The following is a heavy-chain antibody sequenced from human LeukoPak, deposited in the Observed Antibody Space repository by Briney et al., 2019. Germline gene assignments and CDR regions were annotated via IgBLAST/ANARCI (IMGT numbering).Heavy chain of an antibody. V-gene: IGHV3-33*01. CDR2: IWYDGSNK. Sequence: GRSLRLSCAAPGFTFSSYGMHWVRQAPGKGLEWVAVIWYDGSNKYYADSVKGRFTISRDNSKNTLYLQMNSLRAEDTAVYYCARDREIAVAGNGLDYWGQGTLVTVSS. D-gene: IGHD6-19*01. J-gene: IGHJ4*02. CDR3: ARDREIAVAGNGLDY. CDR1: GFTFSSYG.